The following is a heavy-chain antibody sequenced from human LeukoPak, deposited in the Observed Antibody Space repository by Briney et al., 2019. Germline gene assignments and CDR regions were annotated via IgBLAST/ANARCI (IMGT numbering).Heavy chain of an antibody. D-gene: IGHD6-13*01. V-gene: IGHV3-21*01. CDR1: GFTFSSYS. CDR2: ISSSSSYI. CDR3: ARVSSSWLISEYFQH. J-gene: IGHJ1*01. Sequence: PGGSLRLSCAASGFTFSSYSMNWVRQAPGKGLEWVSSISSSSSYIYYADSVKGRFTISRDNAKNSLYLQMNSLRAEDTAVYYCARVSSSWLISEYFQHWGQGTLVTVSS.